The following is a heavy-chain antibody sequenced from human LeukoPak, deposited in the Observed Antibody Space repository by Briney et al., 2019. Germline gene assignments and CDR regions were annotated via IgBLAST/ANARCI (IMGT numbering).Heavy chain of an antibody. D-gene: IGHD3-22*01. Sequence: ASVKVSCKASGYTFTSYGISWVRQAPGQGLEWMGWINPNSGGTNYAQKFQGRVTMTRDTSISTAYMELSRLRSDDTAVYYCARVFYDSSGYYPTPFDYWGQGTLVTVSS. CDR1: GYTFTSYG. J-gene: IGHJ4*02. CDR2: INPNSGGT. CDR3: ARVFYDSSGYYPTPFDY. V-gene: IGHV1-2*02.